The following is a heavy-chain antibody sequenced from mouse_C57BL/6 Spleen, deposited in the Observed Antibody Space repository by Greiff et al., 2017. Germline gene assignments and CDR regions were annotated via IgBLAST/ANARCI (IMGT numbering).Heavy chain of an antibody. D-gene: IGHD2-10*02. V-gene: IGHV1-80*01. CDR1: GYAFSSYW. Sequence: VQLHQSGAELVKPGASVKISCKASGYAFSSYWMNWVKQRPGKGLEWIGQIYPGDGDTNYNGKFKGKATLTADKSSSTAYMQLSSLTSEDSAVYFCAYGNYVGYWYFDVWGTGTTVTVSS. CDR3: AYGNYVGYWYFDV. J-gene: IGHJ1*03. CDR2: IYPGDGDT.